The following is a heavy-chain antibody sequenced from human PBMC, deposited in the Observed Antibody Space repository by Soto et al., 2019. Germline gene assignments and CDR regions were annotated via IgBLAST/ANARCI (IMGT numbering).Heavy chain of an antibody. D-gene: IGHD2-15*01. V-gene: IGHV3-73*02. CDR2: IRNKANSYAT. CDR1: GFTFSGSA. J-gene: IGHJ4*02. Sequence: EVQLVESGGGLVQPGGSLKLSCAASGFTFSGSAVHWVRQASGKGLEWVRRIRNKANSYATAYAASLKGRFMISRDDSKNTAYLQMNSLKTEDTAVYYCTSHSPEDMIRKWGQGTLVTVSS. CDR3: TSHSPEDMIRK.